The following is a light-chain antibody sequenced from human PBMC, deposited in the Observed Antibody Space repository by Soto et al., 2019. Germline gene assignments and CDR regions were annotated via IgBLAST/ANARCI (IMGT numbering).Light chain of an antibody. CDR2: EVS. Sequence: QSALTQPASVSASPGQSITISCTGTSSDVGGYNYVSWYQHHPGKAPKLMIYEVSNRPSGVSSRFSGSKSGNTASLTISGLQAEDEADYYCSSYTTSSTYVLGTGTQLTVL. V-gene: IGLV2-14*01. CDR3: SSYTTSSTYV. J-gene: IGLJ1*01. CDR1: SSDVGGYNY.